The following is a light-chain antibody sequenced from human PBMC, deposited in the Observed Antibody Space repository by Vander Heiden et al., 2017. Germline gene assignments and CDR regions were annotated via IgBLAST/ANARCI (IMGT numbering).Light chain of an antibody. CDR1: ERIDHY. Sequence: DIQMTQSPPSLSASLGDRVTITCRASERIDHYLNWYRQKPVKGPELLIYAASNLQSWVPSRFSGSGSGTDFTLTIASLRPEDFATYYCQQSDGAPYNFGQGTKLE. V-gene: IGKV1-39*01. CDR3: QQSDGAPYN. CDR2: AAS. J-gene: IGKJ2*01.